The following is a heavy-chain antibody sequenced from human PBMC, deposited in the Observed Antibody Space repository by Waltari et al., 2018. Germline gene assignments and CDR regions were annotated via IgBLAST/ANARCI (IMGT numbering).Heavy chain of an antibody. CDR1: GFTFSSYA. D-gene: IGHD2-8*01. J-gene: IGHJ4*02. Sequence: QVQLVESGGAWVQPGRSLRLSCSASGFTFSSYALQWARQATGKGRGWVAVILYDGRNKYYADSVKGRITISRDNTKNTLYLQMNGPGAEAAAEYYCARGTLISCLDYWGQGTLVTVSS. CDR2: ILYDGRNK. V-gene: IGHV3-30*04. CDR3: ARGTLISCLDY.